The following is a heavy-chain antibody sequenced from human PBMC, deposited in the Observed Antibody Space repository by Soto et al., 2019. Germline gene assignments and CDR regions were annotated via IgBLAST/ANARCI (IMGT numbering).Heavy chain of an antibody. V-gene: IGHV3-74*01. CDR2: IKSDGSST. Sequence: GGSLRLSCAASGFTFSSYWMHWVRQAPGKGLVWVSRIKSDGSSTSYADSVKGRFTISRDNSKNTLYLQMNGLRADDTAVYYCATDRGSRLYPWFAPWGQGTMVTVSS. J-gene: IGHJ5*02. D-gene: IGHD6-13*01. CDR3: ATDRGSRLYPWFAP. CDR1: GFTFSSYW.